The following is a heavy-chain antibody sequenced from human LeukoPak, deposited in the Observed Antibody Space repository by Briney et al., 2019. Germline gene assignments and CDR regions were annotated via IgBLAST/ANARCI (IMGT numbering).Heavy chain of an antibody. J-gene: IGHJ4*02. V-gene: IGHV4-38-2*02. D-gene: IGHD3-10*01. Sequence: TSETLSLTCTVSGYSISSGYYWGWIRQPPGKGLEWIGSIYHSGSTYYNPSLKSRVTISVDTSKNQFSLKLSSVTAADTAVYYCARLPYGSGSYYNFDYWGQGTLVTVSS. CDR3: ARLPYGSGSYYNFDY. CDR2: IYHSGST. CDR1: GYSISSGYY.